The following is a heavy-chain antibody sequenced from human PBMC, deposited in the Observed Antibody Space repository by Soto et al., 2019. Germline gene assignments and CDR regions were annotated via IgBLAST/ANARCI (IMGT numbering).Heavy chain of an antibody. V-gene: IGHV2-5*02. Sequence: QITLKESGPTLVKPTQTLTLTCTFSGFSLSTSGVGVGWIRQPPGKALEWLALIYWDDDKRYTPSLKSRLTITKETTNNQVXLTMTNMDPVDTATYYCAHRPSYCSGGSCYSGFDYWGQGTLVTVSS. D-gene: IGHD2-15*01. J-gene: IGHJ4*02. CDR1: GFSLSTSGVG. CDR2: IYWDDDK. CDR3: AHRPSYCSGGSCYSGFDY.